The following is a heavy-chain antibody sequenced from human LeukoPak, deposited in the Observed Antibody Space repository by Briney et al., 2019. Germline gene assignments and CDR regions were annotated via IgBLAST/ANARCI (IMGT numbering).Heavy chain of an antibody. CDR2: INHSGST. J-gene: IGHJ5*02. CDR1: GGSFSDYY. Sequence: SETLSLTCAVYGGSFSDYYWSWIRQPPGKGLEWIGEINHSGSTNYNPSLKSRVTISVDTSKNQFSLKLSSVTAADTAVYYCARGLWFDPWGQGTLVTVSS. V-gene: IGHV4-34*01. CDR3: ARGLWFDP.